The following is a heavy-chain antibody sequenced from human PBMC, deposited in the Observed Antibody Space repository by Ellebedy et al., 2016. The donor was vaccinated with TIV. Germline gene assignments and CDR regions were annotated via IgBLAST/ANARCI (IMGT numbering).Heavy chain of an antibody. D-gene: IGHD3-3*01. CDR1: GHTFTTYG. CDR2: FNTGNGNT. J-gene: IGHJ6*02. V-gene: IGHV1-3*04. CDR3: ATREWQDPMDV. Sequence: ASVKVSXKASGHTFTTYGIHWVRQATGQRLEWLGWFNTGNGNTRYSQKLQGRVTITADTSASTAYMELSSLMSEDTAVYYCATREWQDPMDVWGQGTTVTVSS.